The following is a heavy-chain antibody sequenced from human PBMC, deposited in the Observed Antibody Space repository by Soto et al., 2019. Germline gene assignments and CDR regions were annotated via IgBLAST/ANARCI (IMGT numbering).Heavy chain of an antibody. V-gene: IGHV3-23*01. CDR1: GFTFSSYA. CDR2: ISGSGGST. D-gene: IGHD2-2*02. Sequence: EVQLLESGGGLVQPGGSLRLSCAASGFTFSSYAMSWVRQAPGKGLEWVSAISGSGGSTYYADSVKGRFTISRDNSKNTLYLQMNSLRAEDTAVYYCAKKAVGYCSSTSCYTWANYYYYGMDVWGQGTTVTVSS. CDR3: AKKAVGYCSSTSCYTWANYYYYGMDV. J-gene: IGHJ6*02.